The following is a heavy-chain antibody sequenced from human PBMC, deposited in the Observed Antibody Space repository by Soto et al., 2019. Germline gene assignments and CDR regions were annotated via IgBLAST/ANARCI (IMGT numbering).Heavy chain of an antibody. CDR2: INSGGDRT. D-gene: IGHD3-10*01. Sequence: EVQLLDSGGDLRQPGGSLRLSCAASGFMFKNYDMSWVRQAPGQGLEWVSAINSGGDRTYYAGPVKGRFTISRDNSKNTLYLDMTSLRAEDTAMYFCTRGSGSYYFDGDHWGQGTLVTVSS. J-gene: IGHJ5*02. CDR1: GFMFKNYD. V-gene: IGHV3-23*01. CDR3: TRGSGSYYFDGDH.